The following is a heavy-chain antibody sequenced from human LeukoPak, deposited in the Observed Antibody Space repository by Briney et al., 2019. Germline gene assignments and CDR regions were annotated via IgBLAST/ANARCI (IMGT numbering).Heavy chain of an antibody. D-gene: IGHD2-2*01. CDR3: AKGWRLRGYCRSTSCYVPFDY. CDR1: GFTVSSNY. J-gene: IGHJ4*02. Sequence: GGSLRLSCAASGFTVSSNYMSWVRQAPGKGLEWVSVIYSGGWTYYADSVKGRFTISRDNSKNTLYLQMNSLRAEDTAVYYCAKGWRLRGYCRSTSCYVPFDYWGQGTLVSVSS. CDR2: IYSGGWT. V-gene: IGHV3-53*01.